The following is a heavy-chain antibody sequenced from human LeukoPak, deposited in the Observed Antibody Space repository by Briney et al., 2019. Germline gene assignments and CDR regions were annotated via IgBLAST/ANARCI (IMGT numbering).Heavy chain of an antibody. J-gene: IGHJ4*02. D-gene: IGHD1-1*01. CDR3: ANGGYNSPSYNY. CDR1: GGSISSYY. CDR2: FYYSGST. Sequence: SETLSLTCTVSGGSISSYYWSWIRQPPGKGLEWIGYFYYSGSTNYNPSLKGRVTISVDTSKNQFSLKLSSVTAADTAVYYCANGGYNSPSYNYWGQGTLVTVSS. V-gene: IGHV4-59*01.